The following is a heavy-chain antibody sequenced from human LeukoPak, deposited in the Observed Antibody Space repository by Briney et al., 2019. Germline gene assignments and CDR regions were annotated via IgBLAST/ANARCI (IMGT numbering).Heavy chain of an antibody. J-gene: IGHJ4*02. CDR3: ARHSHPLVRLSEFDY. Sequence: GESLKISCKGSGYSFTSHWIGWVRQMPGKGLEWMGIIYPGDSDTRYSPSFQGQVTISADKSISTAYLQWSSLKASDTAMYYCARHSHPLVRLSEFDYWGQGTLVIVSS. CDR2: IYPGDSDT. CDR1: GYSFTSHW. V-gene: IGHV5-51*01. D-gene: IGHD2-2*01.